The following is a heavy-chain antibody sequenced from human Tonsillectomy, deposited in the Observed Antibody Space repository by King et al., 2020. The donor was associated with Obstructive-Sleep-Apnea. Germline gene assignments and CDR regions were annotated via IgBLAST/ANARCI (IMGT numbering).Heavy chain of an antibody. J-gene: IGHJ4*02. D-gene: IGHD3-9*01. CDR3: ARHIPLTGGQIDY. V-gene: IGHV5-51*01. CDR1: GYIFTNYW. CDR2: IYPGDSDT. Sequence: QLVQSAAEVKKPGESLKISCKGSGYIFTNYWIGWVRQMPGKGLEWMGIIYPGDSDTRYSPSFQGQVTISADKSITTAYLQWSSLKPSDTAIYYCARHIPLTGGQIDYWGQGTLVTVSS.